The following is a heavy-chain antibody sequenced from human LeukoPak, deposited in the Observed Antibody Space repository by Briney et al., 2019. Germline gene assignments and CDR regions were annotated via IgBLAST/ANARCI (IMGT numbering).Heavy chain of an antibody. CDR2: INPSGGST. Sequence: ASMKVSCKASGYTFTSYYMHWVRQAPGQGLEWMGIINPSGGSTSYAQKFQGRVTMTEDTSTDTAYMELSSLRSEDTAVYYCATDRSPWYSGSRNDAFDIWGQGTMVTVSS. V-gene: IGHV1-46*01. D-gene: IGHD1-26*01. J-gene: IGHJ3*02. CDR1: GYTFTSYY. CDR3: ATDRSPWYSGSRNDAFDI.